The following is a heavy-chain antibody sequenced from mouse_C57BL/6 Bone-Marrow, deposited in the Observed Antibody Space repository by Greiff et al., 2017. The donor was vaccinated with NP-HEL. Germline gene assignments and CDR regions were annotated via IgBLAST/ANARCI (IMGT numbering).Heavy chain of an antibody. V-gene: IGHV1-82*01. Sequence: QVQLQQSGPELVKPGASVKISCKASGYAFSSSWMNWVKQRPGKGLEWIGRIYPGDGDTNYNGKFKGKATLTADKSSSTAYMQLSSLTSEDSAVYFCARYYVDVWGTGTTVTVSS. CDR2: IYPGDGDT. CDR1: GYAFSSSW. CDR3: ARYYVDV. J-gene: IGHJ1*03.